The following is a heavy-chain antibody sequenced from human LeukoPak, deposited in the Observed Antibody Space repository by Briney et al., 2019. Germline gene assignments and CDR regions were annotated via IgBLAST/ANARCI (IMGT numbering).Heavy chain of an antibody. CDR1: GYTFTGYY. CDR3: ARDLDYDFWSGYDP. J-gene: IGHJ5*02. Sequence: APVKVSCKGSGYTFTGYYMHWVRQAPGQGLGWVGRINPSSGGTNYAQKFQGRVTMTRDTSISTAYMELSRLRSDDTAVYYCARDLDYDFWSGYDPWGQGTLVTVSS. CDR2: INPSSGGT. V-gene: IGHV1-2*06. D-gene: IGHD3-3*01.